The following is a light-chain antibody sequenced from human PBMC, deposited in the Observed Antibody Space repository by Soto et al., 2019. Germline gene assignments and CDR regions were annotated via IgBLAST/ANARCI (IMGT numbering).Light chain of an antibody. CDR1: QSVSSN. CDR2: GAS. CDR3: QHYNNWPRT. Sequence: EIVMTQSPATLSVSPGERATLSCRASQSVSSNLAWYQKKPGQAPRLLIYGASTRATGTPARFSGSGSGTEFTLTISSLQSEDFAVYYCQHYNNWPRTFGQGTKVEI. V-gene: IGKV3-15*01. J-gene: IGKJ1*01.